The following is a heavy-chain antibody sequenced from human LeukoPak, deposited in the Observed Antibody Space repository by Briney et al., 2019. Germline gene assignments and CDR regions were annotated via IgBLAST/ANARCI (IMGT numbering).Heavy chain of an antibody. J-gene: IGHJ4*02. CDR1: GASISNYY. Sequence: SETPSLTCTVSGASISNYYWSWIRQSPGKGLEWIGYMLYSGSTNQNPSLRSRVTISVDTSKNQVSLKLSSVTVADTAVYYCARSDIWGSYRFLDYWGQGALVTVSS. V-gene: IGHV4-59*08. CDR2: MLYSGST. CDR3: ARSDIWGSYRFLDY. D-gene: IGHD3-16*02.